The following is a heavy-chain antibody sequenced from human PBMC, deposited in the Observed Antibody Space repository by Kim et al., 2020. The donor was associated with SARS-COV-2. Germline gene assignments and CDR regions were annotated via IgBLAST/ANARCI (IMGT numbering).Heavy chain of an antibody. J-gene: IGHJ4*02. CDR3: AKGGVAGLGGY. V-gene: IGHV3-30*18. CDR1: GFTFSSYG. D-gene: IGHD3-10*01. CDR2: ISYDGSNK. Sequence: GGFLRLSCAASGFTFSSYGMHWVRQAPGKGLEWVAVISYDGSNKYYADSVKGRFTISRDNSKNTLYLQMNSLRAEDTAVYYCAKGGVAGLGGYWGQGTLVTVSS.